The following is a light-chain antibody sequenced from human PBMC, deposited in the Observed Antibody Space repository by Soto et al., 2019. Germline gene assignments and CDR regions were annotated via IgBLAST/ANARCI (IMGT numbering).Light chain of an antibody. CDR1: QSISSY. CDR3: QQYDNLPLT. V-gene: IGKV1-33*01. Sequence: DIQMTQSPCSVPASVGSTVTITCRASQSISSYLNWYQQKPGKAPKLLIYDASNLETGVPSRFSGSGSGTDFTFTISSLQPEDIATYYCQQYDNLPLTFGGGTEVDI. CDR2: DAS. J-gene: IGKJ4*01.